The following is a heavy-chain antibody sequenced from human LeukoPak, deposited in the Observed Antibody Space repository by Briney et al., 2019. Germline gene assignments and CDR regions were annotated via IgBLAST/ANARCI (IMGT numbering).Heavy chain of an antibody. D-gene: IGHD3-3*01. V-gene: IGHV1-24*01. CDR2: FDPEDGET. Sequence: ASVKVSCKVSGYTLTELSMHWVRQAPGKGLEWMGGFDPEDGETIYAQKFQGRVTMTEDTSTDTAYMELSSLRSEDTAVYYCATRYYDFWSGQPGHMDVWGKGTTVTVSS. J-gene: IGHJ6*03. CDR1: GYTLTELS. CDR3: ATRYYDFWSGQPGHMDV.